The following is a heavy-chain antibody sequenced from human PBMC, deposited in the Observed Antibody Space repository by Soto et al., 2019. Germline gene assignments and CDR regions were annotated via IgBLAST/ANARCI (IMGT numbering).Heavy chain of an antibody. J-gene: IGHJ5*02. CDR2: LSAYNGNT. D-gene: IGHD6-13*01. CDR1: GYTFTSYG. V-gene: IGHV1-18*04. Sequence: RASVKVSCKASGYTFTSYGISWVRQAPGQGLEWMGWLSAYNGNTNYAQKLQGRVTMTTDTSTSTAYMELRSLRSDDTAVYYCARGDDSSSWYWFDPWGQGTLVTVSS. CDR3: ARGDDSSSWYWFDP.